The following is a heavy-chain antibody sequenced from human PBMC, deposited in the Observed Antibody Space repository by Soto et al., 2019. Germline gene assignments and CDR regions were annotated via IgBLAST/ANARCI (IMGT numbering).Heavy chain of an antibody. J-gene: IGHJ4*02. D-gene: IGHD4-4*01. CDR2: IRSDGHDT. V-gene: IGHV3-74*01. Sequence: EVQLVESGGGLVRPGGSLTLSCAASGLPISGYWMHCVRQAPGEGLVWVSRIRSDGHDTTYADSAKGRFTVSRDNAKNTLYLQMYSLRAEDTAVYYCVRGGQFYSVPLDYWGQGTLVAVSS. CDR3: VRGGQFYSVPLDY. CDR1: GLPISGYW.